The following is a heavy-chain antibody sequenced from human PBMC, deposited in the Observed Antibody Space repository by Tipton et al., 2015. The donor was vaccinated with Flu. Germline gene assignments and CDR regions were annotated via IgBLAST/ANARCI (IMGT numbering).Heavy chain of an antibody. CDR3: ARRDFSNYVSDPKNWFDR. Sequence: GLVKPSETLSLTCAVYGESFSGFYWSWIRQPPGKGLEWIGEISHTGSANSSPSLEGRVTMSVDSSRNQFSLRLSSVTAADTAVYYCARRDFSNYVSDPKNWFDRWGQGILVTVSS. CDR2: ISHTGSA. V-gene: IGHV4-34*01. J-gene: IGHJ5*02. CDR1: GESFSGFY. D-gene: IGHD4-11*01.